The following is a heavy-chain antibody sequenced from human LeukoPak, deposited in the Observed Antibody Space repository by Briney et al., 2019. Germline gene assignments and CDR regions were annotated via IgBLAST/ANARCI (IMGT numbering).Heavy chain of an antibody. V-gene: IGHV4-34*01. CDR2: INHSGST. CDR3: ARDHDSSGYYSSTDWYFDL. CDR1: GGSFSGYY. J-gene: IGHJ2*01. Sequence: SETLSLTCAVYGGSFSGYYWSWIRQPPGKGLEWIGEINHSGSTNYNPSLKSRVTISVDTSKNQFSLKLSSVTAADTAVYYCARDHDSSGYYSSTDWYFDLWGRGTLVTVSS. D-gene: IGHD3-22*01.